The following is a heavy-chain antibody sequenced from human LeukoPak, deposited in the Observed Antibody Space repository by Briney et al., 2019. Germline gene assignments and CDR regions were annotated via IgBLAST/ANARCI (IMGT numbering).Heavy chain of an antibody. Sequence: PGGSLRLSCAASGLTVSSNYMSWVRQAPGKGLEWVSVIYSGGGTYYADSVKGRFTISRDNSKNTLYLQMNSLRAEDTAVYYCARSRGAVAGLYYFDYWGQGTLVTVSS. CDR2: IYSGGGT. V-gene: IGHV3-53*05. D-gene: IGHD6-19*01. CDR3: ARSRGAVAGLYYFDY. CDR1: GLTVSSNY. J-gene: IGHJ4*02.